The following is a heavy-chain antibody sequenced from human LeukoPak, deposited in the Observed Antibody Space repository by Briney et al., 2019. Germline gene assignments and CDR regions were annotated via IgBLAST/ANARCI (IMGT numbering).Heavy chain of an antibody. CDR2: IKQYGSEK. CDR3: ARQWLVREYFDY. J-gene: IGHJ4*02. V-gene: IGHV3-7*01. CDR1: GFTFSDYW. D-gene: IGHD6-19*01. Sequence: GGSLRLSCAASGFTFSDYWMSWVRQAPGKGLEWVANIKQYGSEKYYVDSVKGRFTISRDNAKNSLYLQMNSLRAEDTAVYYCARQWLVREYFDYWGQGTLVTVSS.